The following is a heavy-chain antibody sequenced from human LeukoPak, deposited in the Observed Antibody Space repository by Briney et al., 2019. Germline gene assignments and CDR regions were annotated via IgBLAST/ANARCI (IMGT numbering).Heavy chain of an antibody. J-gene: IGHJ4*02. V-gene: IGHV3-49*03. CDR3: AKPATSILIYFDS. CDR2: IRSKTYGGTT. CDR1: GFTFADYL. D-gene: IGHD2-2*01. Sequence: GGSLRLSCTASGFTFADYLMSWFRQAPGKGLEWVGFIRSKTYGGTTEYAASVKGRFTISRDDSKRIAYLQMNSLETEDTAVYYCAKPATSILIYFDSWGQGILVTVSP.